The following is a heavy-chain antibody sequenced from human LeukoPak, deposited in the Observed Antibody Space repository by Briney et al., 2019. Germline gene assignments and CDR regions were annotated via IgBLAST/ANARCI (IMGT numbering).Heavy chain of an antibody. CDR1: AFTFDDYA. V-gene: IGHV3-9*01. D-gene: IGHD3-22*01. J-gene: IGHJ4*02. CDR3: AKRGVVIRVILVGFHKEAYYFDS. CDR2: ISWNSGSI. Sequence: GGSLRLSCAASAFTFDDYAMHWVRQAPGKGLEWVSGISWNSGSIGYADSVKGRFTISRDNPKNTLYLQMNSLRAEDTAVYFCAKRGVVIRVILVGFHKEAYYFDSWGQGALVTVSS.